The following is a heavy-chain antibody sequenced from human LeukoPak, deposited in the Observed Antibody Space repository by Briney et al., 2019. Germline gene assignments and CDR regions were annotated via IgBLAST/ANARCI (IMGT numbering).Heavy chain of an antibody. CDR1: GFTFSSCG. D-gene: IGHD2-8*02. Sequence: TGGSLRLSCAASGFTFSSCGMNWVRQAPGKGLEWVSYISSSGSTTYYADSVKGRFTISRDNAKSSLYLQVNSLRAEDTAVYYCARGTGCDYWGQGTLVTVSS. V-gene: IGHV3-48*03. J-gene: IGHJ4*02. CDR2: ISSSGSTT. CDR3: ARGTGCDY.